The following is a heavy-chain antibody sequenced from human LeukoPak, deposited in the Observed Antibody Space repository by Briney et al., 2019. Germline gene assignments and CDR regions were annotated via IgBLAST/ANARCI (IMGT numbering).Heavy chain of an antibody. CDR3: AREGVFTIFGVVLDAFDI. Sequence: ASVKVSCKASGYTLTSYDINWVRQATGQGLEWMGWMNPNSGNTGYAQKFQGRVTITRNTSISTAYMELSSLRSEDTAVYYCAREGVFTIFGVVLDAFDIWGQGTMVTVSS. CDR2: MNPNSGNT. V-gene: IGHV1-8*03. D-gene: IGHD3-3*01. CDR1: GYTLTSYD. J-gene: IGHJ3*02.